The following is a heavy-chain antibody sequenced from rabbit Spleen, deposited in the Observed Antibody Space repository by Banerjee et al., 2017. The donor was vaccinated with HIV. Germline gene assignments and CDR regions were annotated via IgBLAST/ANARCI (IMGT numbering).Heavy chain of an antibody. CDR1: GFSFSSSYY. D-gene: IGHD8-1*01. CDR3: ARDPAGGSDPINL. Sequence: QSLEESGGDLVKPGASLTLTCTASGFSFSSSYYMCWVRQAPGKGLEWIACINANNGYASYASWAKGRFTISKTSSTTVTLQMTSLTVADTATYFCARDPAGGSDPINLWGPGTLVTVS. CDR2: INANNGYA. J-gene: IGHJ4*01. V-gene: IGHV1S40*01.